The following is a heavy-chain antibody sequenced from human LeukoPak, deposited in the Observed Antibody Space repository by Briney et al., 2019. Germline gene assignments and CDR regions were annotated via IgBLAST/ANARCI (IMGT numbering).Heavy chain of an antibody. Sequence: SETLSLTCTVSGGSISSYYWSWIRQPAGKGLEWLGRIYTSGSTNYNPSLKSRVTMSVDTSKNQFSLKLSSVTAADTAVYYCARVVVAATHDYFDYWGQGTLVTVSS. D-gene: IGHD2-15*01. CDR2: IYTSGST. V-gene: IGHV4-4*07. CDR1: GGSISSYY. J-gene: IGHJ4*02. CDR3: ARVVVAATHDYFDY.